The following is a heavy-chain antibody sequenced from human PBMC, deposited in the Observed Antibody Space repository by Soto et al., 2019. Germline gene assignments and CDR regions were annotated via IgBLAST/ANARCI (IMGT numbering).Heavy chain of an antibody. Sequence: PGGSLRLSCAASGLTFSSYGMHWVRQAPGKGLEWVAVIWYDGSNKYYADSVKGRFTISRDNSKNTLYLQMNSLRAEDTAVYYYASSMVGYSYGFYYYGMDVWGQGTTVTVSS. V-gene: IGHV3-33*01. CDR2: IWYDGSNK. J-gene: IGHJ6*02. CDR1: GLTFSSYG. D-gene: IGHD5-18*01. CDR3: ASSMVGYSYGFYYYGMDV.